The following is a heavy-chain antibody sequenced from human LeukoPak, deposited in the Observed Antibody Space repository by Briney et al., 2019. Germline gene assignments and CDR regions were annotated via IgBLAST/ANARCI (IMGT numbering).Heavy chain of an antibody. V-gene: IGHV5-51*01. CDR3: ARLYDILTSNSFDP. D-gene: IGHD3-9*01. CDR2: IYPGDSDT. Sequence: GESLKISCKGSGYSFSNYWIGWVRQMPGKGLECMGIIYPGDSDTRYSPSFQGQVTISADKSISTAYVQWSSLKASDTAMYYCARLYDILTSNSFDPWGQGTLVTVSS. CDR1: GYSFSNYW. J-gene: IGHJ5*02.